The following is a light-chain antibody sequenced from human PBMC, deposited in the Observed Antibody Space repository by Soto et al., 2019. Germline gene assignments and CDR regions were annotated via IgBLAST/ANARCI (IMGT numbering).Light chain of an antibody. Sequence: QSVLTQPASVSGSPGQSITISCTGTSSDVGHYNYVSWYQQHPGNAPKLMIYDVSIRPSGVSDRFSGSKSGNTASLTISGLQAEDEADYYCCSYTTTTSRVCGTGTKVTVL. J-gene: IGLJ1*01. CDR3: CSYTTTTSRV. V-gene: IGLV2-14*03. CDR1: SSDVGHYNY. CDR2: DVS.